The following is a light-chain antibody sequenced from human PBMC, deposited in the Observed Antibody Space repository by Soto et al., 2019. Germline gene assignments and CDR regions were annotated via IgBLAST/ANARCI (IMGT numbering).Light chain of an antibody. CDR1: QGIRNY. Sequence: IQLTQSPSSLSASVGDRVTITCRASQGIRNYLACNQQKPGKAPHLLIYLASTLQGGVPSRFSGSGSGTDFSLPISSLQPEDVATYYCQYLKSFPLTFGGGTKVELK. V-gene: IGKV1-9*01. J-gene: IGKJ4*01. CDR3: QYLKSFPLT. CDR2: LAS.